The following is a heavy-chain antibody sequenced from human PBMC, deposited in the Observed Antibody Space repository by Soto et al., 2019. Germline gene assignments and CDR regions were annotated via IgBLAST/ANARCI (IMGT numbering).Heavy chain of an antibody. V-gene: IGHV3-23*01. CDR1: GFTFSSYA. CDR3: AKGESYYYDSSGYWNY. J-gene: IGHJ4*02. D-gene: IGHD3-22*01. CDR2: ISGGGGSV. Sequence: PGGSLRLSCAASGFTFSSYAMSWVRQAPGKGLEWVSGISGGGGSVYHADSVKGRFTISRDNSKNTLYLQMNSLRGEDTAVYYCAKGESYYYDSSGYWNYWGQGTLVTVSS.